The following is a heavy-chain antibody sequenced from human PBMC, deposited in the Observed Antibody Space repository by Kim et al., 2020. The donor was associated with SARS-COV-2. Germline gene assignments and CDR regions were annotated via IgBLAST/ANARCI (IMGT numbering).Heavy chain of an antibody. CDR2: IWYDGSNK. D-gene: IGHD3-22*01. Sequence: GGSLRLSCAASGFTFSSYDIHWVRQTPGKGLEWVAVIWYDGSNKYYADSVKGRFTISRDNSKNTLYLQMNSLRAEDTAVYYCAREPRAYYDSSGYYQRVGYFDYWGQGTLVTVSS. CDR3: AREPRAYYDSSGYYQRVGYFDY. CDR1: GFTFSSYD. V-gene: IGHV3-33*01. J-gene: IGHJ4*02.